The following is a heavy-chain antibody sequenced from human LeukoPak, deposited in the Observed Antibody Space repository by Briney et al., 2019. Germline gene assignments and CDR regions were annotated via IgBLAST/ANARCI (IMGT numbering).Heavy chain of an antibody. CDR3: AKARSSSWYGYYDY. CDR1: GFTFDDYA. Sequence: PGGSLRLSCAASGFTFDDYAMHWVRQAPGKGLEWVSLISGDGGSTYYADSVKGRFTISRDNSKNFLYLQMNSLRTEDTALYYCAKARSSSWYGYYDYWGQGTLVTVYS. CDR2: ISGDGGST. V-gene: IGHV3-43*02. D-gene: IGHD6-13*01. J-gene: IGHJ4*02.